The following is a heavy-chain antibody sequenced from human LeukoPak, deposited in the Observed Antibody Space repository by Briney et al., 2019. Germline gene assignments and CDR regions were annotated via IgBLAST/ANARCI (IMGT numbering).Heavy chain of an antibody. V-gene: IGHV4-31*03. CDR1: GRSISSCGYY. CDR3: ARGNGYSYGFAY. CDR2: LYYSGST. Sequence: SQTLSLTCTVSGRSISSCGYYWGWIPQHPGKGLERRGYLYYSGSTYYNPSLKPRVTISVHTSKNQFSLKLSSVTAADTAVYYCARGNGYSYGFAYWGQGTLVTVSS. J-gene: IGHJ4*02. D-gene: IGHD5-18*01.